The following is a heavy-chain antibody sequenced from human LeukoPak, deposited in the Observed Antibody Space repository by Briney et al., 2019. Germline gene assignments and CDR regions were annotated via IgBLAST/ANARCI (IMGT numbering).Heavy chain of an antibody. CDR3: ARDVSSGWYLAMDV. V-gene: IGHV3-21*01. J-gene: IGHJ6*02. CDR1: GFTFSSYS. Sequence: GSLRLPCAASGFTFSSYSMSWVRQAPGKGLEWVSSISSSSSYIYYADSVKGRFTISRDNAKNSLYLQMNSLRAEDTAVYYCARDVSSGWYLAMDVWGQGTTVTVSS. CDR2: ISSSSSYI. D-gene: IGHD6-19*01.